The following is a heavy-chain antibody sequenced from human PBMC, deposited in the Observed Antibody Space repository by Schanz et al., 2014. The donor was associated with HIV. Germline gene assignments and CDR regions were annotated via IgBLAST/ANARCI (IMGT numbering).Heavy chain of an antibody. CDR2: IYYDGTNK. J-gene: IGHJ4*02. CDR3: AKPEYDSRGNSQSHFDY. CDR1: GFTFNNYG. Sequence: QVQLVESGGGVVQPGRSLRLSCAASGFTFNNYGIHWVRQAPGKGLEWVALIYYDGTNKYYTDSVKGRFTISRDNSKNTLYLQMTTLRIDDTAVYYCAKPEYDSRGNSQSHFDYWGQGTLVTVSS. V-gene: IGHV3-30*18. D-gene: IGHD3-22*01.